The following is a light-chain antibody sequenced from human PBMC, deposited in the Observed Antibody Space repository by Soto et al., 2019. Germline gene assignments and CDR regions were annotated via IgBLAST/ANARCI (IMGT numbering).Light chain of an antibody. Sequence: DSQMTQSPSTLSASVGDRVAITCRASQSINSWLAWYQQKPGKAPKLLIYKASSLEGGVPSRFSGSGSGTEFTLSISSLQPDDFAPYYCQQYSSYWTFGQGTKVDIK. CDR2: KAS. J-gene: IGKJ1*01. V-gene: IGKV1-5*03. CDR3: QQYSSYWT. CDR1: QSINSW.